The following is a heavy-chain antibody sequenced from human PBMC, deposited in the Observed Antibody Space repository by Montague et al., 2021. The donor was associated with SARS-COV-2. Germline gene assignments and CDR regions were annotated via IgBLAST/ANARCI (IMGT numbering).Heavy chain of an antibody. Sequence: YLRLSCAASGFSFSSYEMNWVRQAPGKGLEWVSYISSGGSTIYYADSVKGRFTISRDNAKNSLYLQMNSLRAEDTAVYYCARVFATVGAMDRDDYWGQGTLVTVFS. J-gene: IGHJ4*02. V-gene: IGHV3-48*03. CDR2: ISSGGSTI. D-gene: IGHD1-26*01. CDR3: ARVFATVGAMDRDDY. CDR1: GFSFSSYE.